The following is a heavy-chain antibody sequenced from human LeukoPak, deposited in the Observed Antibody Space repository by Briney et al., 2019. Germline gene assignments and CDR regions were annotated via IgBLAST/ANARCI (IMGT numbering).Heavy chain of an antibody. CDR1: GGSTSSYY. V-gene: IGHV4-59*01. D-gene: IGHD3-10*01. J-gene: IGHJ4*02. CDR2: IYYSGST. Sequence: PSETLSLTCTVSGGSTSSYYWSWIRQPPGKGLEWIGYIYYSGSTNYNPSLKSRVTISVDTSKNQFSLKLSSVTAADTAVYYCASSGGDYWGQGTLVTVSS. CDR3: ASSGGDY.